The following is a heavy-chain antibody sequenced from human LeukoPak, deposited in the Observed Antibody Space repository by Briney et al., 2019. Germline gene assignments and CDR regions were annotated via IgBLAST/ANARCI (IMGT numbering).Heavy chain of an antibody. J-gene: IGHJ3*02. Sequence: GGSLRLSCEASGFTFSSYEMNWVRQTPGQGLEWVSYISNSGSTIYYADSVKGRFTISRDNARNLLFLQMNGLRAEDTAVYYCARGRSITLLRGVAMSDGFDIWGQGAMVAVSS. CDR1: GFTFSSYE. D-gene: IGHD3-10*01. CDR3: ARGRSITLLRGVAMSDGFDI. V-gene: IGHV3-48*03. CDR2: ISNSGSTI.